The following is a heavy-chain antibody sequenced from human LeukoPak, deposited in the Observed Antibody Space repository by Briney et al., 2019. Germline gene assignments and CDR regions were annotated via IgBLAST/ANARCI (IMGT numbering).Heavy chain of an antibody. CDR2: ISYNGYT. CDR3: ARGKGSGWTFDY. CDR1: GGYISSYH. Sequence: SETLSLTCTVSGGYISSYHWSWVRQPRGKGLEYIGFISYNGYTNYNPSFGSRVTISVDTSENHFSLKLNSVTAADTAVYYCARGKGSGWTFDYWGQGTLVTVSS. D-gene: IGHD6-19*01. J-gene: IGHJ4*02. V-gene: IGHV4-59*01.